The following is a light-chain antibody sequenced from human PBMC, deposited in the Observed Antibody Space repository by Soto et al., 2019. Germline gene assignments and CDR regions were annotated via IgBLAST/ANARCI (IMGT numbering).Light chain of an antibody. Sequence: QSALTQPASVSASPGQSITISCTGTSNDVGGYNYVSWYQQHPGKAPKLMIYEVTNRPSGVSNRFSGSKSGNTASLTISGLQADDGADYYCTSYTSRAHVVFGGGTKVTVL. CDR2: EVT. CDR1: SNDVGGYNY. J-gene: IGLJ2*01. CDR3: TSYTSRAHVV. V-gene: IGLV2-14*01.